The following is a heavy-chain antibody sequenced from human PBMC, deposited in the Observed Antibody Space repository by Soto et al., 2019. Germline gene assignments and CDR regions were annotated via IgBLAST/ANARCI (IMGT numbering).Heavy chain of an antibody. CDR3: AREKYYYDSSGYSPLDY. J-gene: IGHJ4*02. CDR2: TYYRSKWYN. V-gene: IGHV6-1*01. CDR1: GDSVSSNSAA. D-gene: IGHD3-22*01. Sequence: SQTLSLTCAISGDSVSSNSAAWNWIRQSPSRGLEWLGRTYYRSKWYNDYAVSVKSRITINPDTSKNQFYLQLNSVTPEDTAVYYCAREKYYYDSSGYSPLDYWGQGTLVTVAS.